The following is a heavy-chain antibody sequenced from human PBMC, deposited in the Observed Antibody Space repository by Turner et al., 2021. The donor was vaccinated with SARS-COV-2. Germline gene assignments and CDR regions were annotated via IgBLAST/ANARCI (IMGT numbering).Heavy chain of an antibody. Sequence: QLQLQESGPGLVKPSETLSLTCTVSGGSISSSSYYWGWIRQPPGKGLEWIGNIYYSGSTNYNPSLKSRVTISVDTSKNQFSLKLSSVTAADTAVYYCARLDYDFWSGYPDRGYFDLWGRGTLVTVSS. CDR2: IYYSGST. J-gene: IGHJ2*01. D-gene: IGHD3-3*01. CDR3: ARLDYDFWSGYPDRGYFDL. CDR1: GGSISSSSYY. V-gene: IGHV4-39*01.